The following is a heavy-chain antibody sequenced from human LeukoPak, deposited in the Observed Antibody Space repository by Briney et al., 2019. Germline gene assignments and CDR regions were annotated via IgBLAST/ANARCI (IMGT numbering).Heavy chain of an antibody. D-gene: IGHD3-3*01. CDR3: ARGPGDYDFWSGYYRPDYYYYMDV. J-gene: IGHJ6*03. CDR1: GGTFSSYA. V-gene: IGHV1-69*05. CDR2: IIPIFGTA. Sequence: SVKVSCKASGGTFSSYAISWVRQAPGQGLEWMGGIIPIFGTANYPQKFQGRVTITRNTSISTAYMELSSLRSEDTAVYYCARGPGDYDFWSGYYRPDYYYYMDVWGKGTTVTVSS.